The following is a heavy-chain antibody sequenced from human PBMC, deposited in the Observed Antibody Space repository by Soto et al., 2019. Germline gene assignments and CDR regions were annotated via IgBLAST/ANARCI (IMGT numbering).Heavy chain of an antibody. J-gene: IGHJ4*01. D-gene: IGHD2-15*01. CDR2: IYHSGST. CDR3: ARSKSARSPTVNSLDY. V-gene: IGHV4-4*02. Sequence: TLSLTCAVSGGSISSSNWWSWVRQPPGKGLEWIGEIYHSGSTNYNPSLKSRVTISVDKSKNQFSLKLSSVTAADTAVYYCARSKSARSPTVNSLDYCGHATLVRVPS. CDR1: GGSISSSNW.